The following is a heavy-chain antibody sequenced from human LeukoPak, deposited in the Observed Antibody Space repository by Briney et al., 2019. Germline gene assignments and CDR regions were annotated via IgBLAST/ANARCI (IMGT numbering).Heavy chain of an antibody. D-gene: IGHD6-13*01. CDR2: ISAYNGNT. V-gene: IGHV1-18*01. Sequence: GASVKVSCKASGYTFTSYGISWVRQAPGQGLEWMGWISAYNGNTNYAQKLQGRVTMTRDTSISTAYVELSRLRSEDTAVHYCARGGIAAAGGRDAFDIWGQGTMVTVSS. J-gene: IGHJ3*02. CDR1: GYTFTSYG. CDR3: ARGGIAAAGGRDAFDI.